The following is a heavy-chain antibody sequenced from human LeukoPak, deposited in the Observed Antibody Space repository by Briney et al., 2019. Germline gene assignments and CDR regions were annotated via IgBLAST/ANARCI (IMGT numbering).Heavy chain of an antibody. J-gene: IGHJ4*02. D-gene: IGHD6-13*01. V-gene: IGHV1-69*05. CDR3: ARDFDSSSWYPSLGY. Sequence: GASVKVSCKASGYTFTGYYMHWVRQAPGQGLEWMGGIIPIFGTANYAQKFQGRVTITTDESTSTAYMELSSLRSEDTAVYYCARDFDSSSWYPSLGYWGQGTLVTVSS. CDR1: GYTFTGYY. CDR2: IIPIFGTA.